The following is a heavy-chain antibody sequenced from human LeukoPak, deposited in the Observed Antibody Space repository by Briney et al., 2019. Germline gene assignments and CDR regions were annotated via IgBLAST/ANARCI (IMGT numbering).Heavy chain of an antibody. Sequence: SETLSLTCTVSGGSISSYYWSWIRQPPGKGLEWIGYIYYSGSTNYNPSLKSRVTISVDTSKNQFSLKLSSVTAADTAVYYCASCNAYYDSSGYYFPFDYWGQGTLVTVSS. CDR2: IYYSGST. CDR1: GGSISSYY. V-gene: IGHV4-59*12. D-gene: IGHD3-22*01. CDR3: ASCNAYYDSSGYYFPFDY. J-gene: IGHJ4*02.